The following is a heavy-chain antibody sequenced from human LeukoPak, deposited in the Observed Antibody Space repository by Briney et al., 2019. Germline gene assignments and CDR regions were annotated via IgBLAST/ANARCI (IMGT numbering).Heavy chain of an antibody. CDR1: RFTVSRNY. V-gene: IGHV3-53*01. CDR3: ARELREHGVFDI. CDR2: IYSDGST. J-gene: IGHJ3*02. D-gene: IGHD1-26*01. Sequence: PGGSLRLSCAASRFTVSRNYMTWVRQAPGKGLEWVSEIYSDGSTYYAASVKGRFSISRDSSKNTVYLQMNSLRAEDTAVYYCARELREHGVFDIWGQGTMVTVSS.